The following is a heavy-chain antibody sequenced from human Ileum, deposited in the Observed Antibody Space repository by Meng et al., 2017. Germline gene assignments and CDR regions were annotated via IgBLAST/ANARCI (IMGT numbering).Heavy chain of an antibody. CDR3: ARHLGYCSGGSCHQ. Sequence: EVQLVESGGGLVKPGGSLSLSCATSGFPFSRHSMNWIRQAPGKSVEWVSFISSGSDYVYYGDSVRGRFTVSRDNAKNALYLQMDSLRVEDTALYFRARHLGYCSGGSCHQWGQGTLVTVSS. D-gene: IGHD2-15*01. CDR1: GFPFSRHS. V-gene: IGHV3-21*04. CDR2: ISSGSDYV. J-gene: IGHJ4*02.